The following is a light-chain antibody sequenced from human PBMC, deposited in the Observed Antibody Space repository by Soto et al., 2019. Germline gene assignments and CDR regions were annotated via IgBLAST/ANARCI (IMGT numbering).Light chain of an antibody. Sequence: DIQMTQSPSSLSASVGDRVTITCRASQSISNYLNWYQQKPGKAPKLLMFSASSLQSGVPSRFSVGVSGTDFTLTIRSLQPEDFATYYCQQSYSTPRTFGQGTKVEI. CDR2: SAS. V-gene: IGKV1-39*01. CDR1: QSISNY. CDR3: QQSYSTPRT. J-gene: IGKJ1*01.